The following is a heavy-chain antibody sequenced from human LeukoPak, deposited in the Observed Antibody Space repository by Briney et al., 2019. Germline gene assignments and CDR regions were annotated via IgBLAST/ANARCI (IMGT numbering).Heavy chain of an antibody. D-gene: IGHD3-10*01. J-gene: IGHJ4*02. CDR1: GYTFTGYY. Sequence: ASVKVSCKASGYTFTGYYMHWVRQAPGQGLEWMGWINPNSGGTNYAQKFQGRVTMTRDTSISTAYMELSRLRSDDTAVYYCARTTGIKEYYFDYWGQGTLVTVSS. V-gene: IGHV1-2*02. CDR3: ARTTGIKEYYFDY. CDR2: INPNSGGT.